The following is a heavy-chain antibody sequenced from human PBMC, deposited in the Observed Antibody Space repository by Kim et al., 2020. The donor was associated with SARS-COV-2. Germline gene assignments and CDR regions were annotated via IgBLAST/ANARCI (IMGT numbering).Heavy chain of an antibody. D-gene: IGHD2-21*01. J-gene: IGHJ4*02. Sequence: IYYSGSTNSNPSLKSRVTISVDTSKNQFSLKLSSVTAAGTAVYYWARLVSYWGQGTLVTVSS. CDR2: IYYSGST. CDR3: ARLVSY. V-gene: IGHV4-59*08.